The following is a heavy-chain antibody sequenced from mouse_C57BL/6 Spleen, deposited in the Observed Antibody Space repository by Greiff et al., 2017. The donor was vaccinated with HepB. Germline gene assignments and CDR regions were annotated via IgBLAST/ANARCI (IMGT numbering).Heavy chain of an antibody. CDR3: TERFYAMDY. CDR2: IDPENGDT. Sequence: EVQGVESGAELVRPGASVKLSCTASGFNIKDDYMHWVKQRPEQGLEWIGWIDPENGDTEYASKFQGKATITADTSSNTAYLQLSSLTSEDTAVYYCTERFYAMDYWGQGTSVTVSS. CDR1: GFNIKDDY. J-gene: IGHJ4*01. V-gene: IGHV14-4*01.